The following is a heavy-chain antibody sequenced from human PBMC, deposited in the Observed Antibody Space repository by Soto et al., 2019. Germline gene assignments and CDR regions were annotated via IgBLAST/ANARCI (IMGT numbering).Heavy chain of an antibody. D-gene: IGHD2-2*01. CDR1: GGSISSGSYS. V-gene: IGHV4-39*01. CDR3: ARLGYCSRISCPN. Sequence: PSETLSLTCTVSGGSISSGSYSWGWIRQPPGKGLEWIGNTYFTGNTHYNPSLNSRVTMSVDTSKNQFSLKLSSVTAADTAVYYCARLGYCSRISCPNWGQGTLVTVSS. J-gene: IGHJ4*02. CDR2: TYFTGNT.